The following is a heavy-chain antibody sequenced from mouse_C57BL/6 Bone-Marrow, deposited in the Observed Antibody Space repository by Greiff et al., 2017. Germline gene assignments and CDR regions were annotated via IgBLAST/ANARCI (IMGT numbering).Heavy chain of an antibody. V-gene: IGHV1-72*01. CDR2: IDPNSGGT. Sequence: QVQLQQPGAELVKPGASVKLSCKASGYTFTSYWMHWVKQRPGRGLEWIGRIDPNSGGTKYNEKFKSKATLTVDEPSSTAYMQLSILNSEDSAVYDGARKDYYYGGSPRWYFDVWDTGATVTVSS. CDR3: ARKDYYYGGSPRWYFDV. CDR1: GYTFTSYW. D-gene: IGHD1-1*02. J-gene: IGHJ1*03.